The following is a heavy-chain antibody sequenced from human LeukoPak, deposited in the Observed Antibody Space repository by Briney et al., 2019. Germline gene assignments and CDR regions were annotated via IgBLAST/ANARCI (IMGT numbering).Heavy chain of an antibody. D-gene: IGHD2-8*01. CDR3: ATPKMD. J-gene: IGHJ4*02. CDR2: FDPEDGET. CDR1: GYTFTTYG. Sequence: APVKVSCRSSGYTFTTYGITWVRQAPGKGLEWMGGFDPEDGETIYAQKFQGRVTMTEDTSTDTAYMELSSLRSEDTAVYYCATPKMDWGQGTLVTVSS. V-gene: IGHV1-24*01.